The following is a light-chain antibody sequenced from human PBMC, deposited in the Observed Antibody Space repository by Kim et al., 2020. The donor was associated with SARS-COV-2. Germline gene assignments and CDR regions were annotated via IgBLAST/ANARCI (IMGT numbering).Light chain of an antibody. V-gene: IGLV6-57*01. J-gene: IGLJ3*02. CDR3: QSYDSSNWV. CDR2: ADN. CDR1: SGSIASNY. Sequence: GKTVTISCTRSSGSIASNYVQWYQQRPGSSPTTVISADNQRPSGVPDRFSGSIDSSSNSASLTISGLKTEDEADYYCQSYDSSNWVFGGGTQLTVL.